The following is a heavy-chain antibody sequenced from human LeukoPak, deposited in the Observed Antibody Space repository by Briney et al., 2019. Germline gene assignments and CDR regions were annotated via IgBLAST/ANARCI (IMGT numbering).Heavy chain of an antibody. D-gene: IGHD2/OR15-2a*01. Sequence: GGSLRLSCAASGFTFSSYAMSWVRQAPGKGLEWVSDINGSGGNTYYADSVKGRFTISGDNSKNTLYLQMNSLRVEDTAIYYCAKNRGAPLWGQGTLVTVSS. V-gene: IGHV3-23*01. CDR3: AKNRGAPL. J-gene: IGHJ4*02. CDR2: INGSGGNT. CDR1: GFTFSSYA.